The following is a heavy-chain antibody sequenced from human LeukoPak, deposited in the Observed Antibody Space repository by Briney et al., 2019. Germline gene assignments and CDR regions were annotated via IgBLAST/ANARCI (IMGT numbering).Heavy chain of an antibody. J-gene: IGHJ4*02. CDR2: ISTHNGNT. CDR1: DYTFTNYA. CDR3: ARGRGWYRGY. D-gene: IGHD2-15*01. Sequence: ASVKVSCKTSDYTFTNYAINWVRQAPGQGLEWVGWISTHNGNTDYAQKVQGRVTMTRNTFISTAYMELSSLRSEDTAVYYCARGRGWYRGYWGQGTLVTVSS. V-gene: IGHV1-8*02.